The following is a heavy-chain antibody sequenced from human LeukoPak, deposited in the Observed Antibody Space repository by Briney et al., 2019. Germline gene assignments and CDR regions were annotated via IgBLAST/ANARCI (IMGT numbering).Heavy chain of an antibody. CDR3: ARDLCSSTSCYAGWFDP. D-gene: IGHD2-2*01. V-gene: IGHV3-48*01. CDR1: GFTFSSYS. Sequence: GGSLRLSCAASGFTFSSYSMNWVRQAPGKGLEWVSYISSSSTIYYADSVKGRFTISRGNAKNSLYLQMNSLRAEDTAVYYCARDLCSSTSCYAGWFDPWGQGTLVAVSS. J-gene: IGHJ5*01. CDR2: ISSSSTI.